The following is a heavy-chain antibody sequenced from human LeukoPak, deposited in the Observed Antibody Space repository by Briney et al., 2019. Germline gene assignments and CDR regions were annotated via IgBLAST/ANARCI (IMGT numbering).Heavy chain of an antibody. CDR3: ARGVGVIVVVPAAIPRAFDI. D-gene: IGHD2-2*02. CDR1: GGSFSGYY. CDR2: INHSGST. V-gene: IGHV4-34*01. Sequence: QSSETLSLTCAVYGGSFSGYYWSWIRQPPGKGLEWIGEINHSGSTNYNPSLKSRVTISVDTSKNQFSLKLSSVTAADTAVYYCARGVGVIVVVPAAIPRAFDIWGQGTMVTVSS. J-gene: IGHJ3*02.